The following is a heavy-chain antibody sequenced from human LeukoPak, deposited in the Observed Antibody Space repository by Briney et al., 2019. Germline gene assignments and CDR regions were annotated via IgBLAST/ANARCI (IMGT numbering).Heavy chain of an antibody. CDR1: GFTFSSYS. CDR2: ISSSSSYI. Sequence: PGGSLRLSCAASGFTFSSYSMKWVRQAPGKGLEWVSSISSSSSYIYFADSVKGRFTISRDNAKNSLYLQMNSLRAEDTAVYYCARAGTIAAAGSYFDYWGQGTLVTVSS. V-gene: IGHV3-21*01. CDR3: ARAGTIAAAGSYFDY. D-gene: IGHD6-13*01. J-gene: IGHJ4*02.